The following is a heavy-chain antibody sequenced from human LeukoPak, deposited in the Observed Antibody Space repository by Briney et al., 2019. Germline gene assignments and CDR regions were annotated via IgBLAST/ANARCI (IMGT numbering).Heavy chain of an antibody. CDR2: INHSGST. CDR1: GASVSSIGYS. Sequence: PSETLSLTCGVSGASVSSIGYSWSWIRQPPGKGLEWIGSINHSGSTYYNSSLKSRVTISVDTSDNQFSLRLYSVTAADTAVYYCARVVMDYDSSSYYSRYFQHWGQGTLVTVSS. D-gene: IGHD3-22*01. V-gene: IGHV4-38-2*01. CDR3: ARVVMDYDSSSYYSRYFQH. J-gene: IGHJ1*01.